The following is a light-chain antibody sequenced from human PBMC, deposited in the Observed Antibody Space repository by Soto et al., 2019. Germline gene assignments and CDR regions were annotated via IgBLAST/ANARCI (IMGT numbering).Light chain of an antibody. J-gene: IGLJ1*01. CDR1: SSDVGGYNF. Sequence: QSALTQPASVSGSPGQSITISCTGTSSDVGGYNFVSWYQQYPGRAPKLMIYDVSNRPSGVSNRFYGSKSGNTASLTISGLQAEDDADYYCNSYSSSATYVFGTGTKLTVL. CDR3: NSYSSSATYV. CDR2: DVS. V-gene: IGLV2-14*03.